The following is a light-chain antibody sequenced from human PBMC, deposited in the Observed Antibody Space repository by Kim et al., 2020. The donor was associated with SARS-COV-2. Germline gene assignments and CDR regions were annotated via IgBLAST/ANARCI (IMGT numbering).Light chain of an antibody. CDR3: QKYNSGPLDT. V-gene: IGKV1-27*01. CDR2: AAS. CDR1: QGISNN. J-gene: IGKJ4*01. Sequence: IQMTQSPYSLSASVGDRVTITCRASQGISNNLAWYQQKPGKVPKVLIYAASTLQSGVPSRFSGSGSGTDFTLTISSLQPEDVATYYCQKYNSGPLDTFGGGTKVDIK.